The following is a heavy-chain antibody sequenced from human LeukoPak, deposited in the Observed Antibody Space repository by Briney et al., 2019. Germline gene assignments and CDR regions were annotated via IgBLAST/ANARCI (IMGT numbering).Heavy chain of an antibody. V-gene: IGHV3-64*01. Sequence: QPGGSLRLSRAASVFTFSSYAMHWVRQAPGKGLEYGSAISSNGGRTYYANSVKGRFTISRDNSKNTLYLQMGSLRAEDMAVYYCARDGDGNYFDYWGQGTLVTVSS. CDR1: VFTFSSYA. CDR2: ISSNGGRT. J-gene: IGHJ4*02. CDR3: ARDGDGNYFDY. D-gene: IGHD7-27*01.